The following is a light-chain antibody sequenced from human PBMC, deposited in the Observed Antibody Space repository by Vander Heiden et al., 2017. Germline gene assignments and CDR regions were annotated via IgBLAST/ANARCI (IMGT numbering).Light chain of an antibody. CDR1: QSISSY. CDR2: AAS. J-gene: IGKJ1*01. CDR3: QQRDSTPWT. V-gene: IGKV1-39*01. Sequence: DIQMTQSPSSLSASVGDRVTITCRASQSISSYLNWYQQKPGKAPKLLIYAASRLQSGVPSRFSGSGSGTDFTLTISRQQPEDFATYYCQQRDSTPWTFGQGTKVEIK.